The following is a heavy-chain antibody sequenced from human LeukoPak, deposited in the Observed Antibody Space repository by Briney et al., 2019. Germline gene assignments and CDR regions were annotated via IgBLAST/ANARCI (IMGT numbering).Heavy chain of an antibody. CDR3: ARERGQGGYYYDSSGYLDY. Sequence: PSETLSLTCTVSGGSISSSSYYWGWIRQPPGKGLEWIGYIYYSGSTNYNPSLKSRVTISVDTSKNQFSLKLSSVTAADTAVYYCARERGQGGYYYDSSGYLDYWGQGTLVTVSS. D-gene: IGHD3-22*01. CDR2: IYYSGST. CDR1: GGSISSSSYY. V-gene: IGHV4-61*01. J-gene: IGHJ4*02.